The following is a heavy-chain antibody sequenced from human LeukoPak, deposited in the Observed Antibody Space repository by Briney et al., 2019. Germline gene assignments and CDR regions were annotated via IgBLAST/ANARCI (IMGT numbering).Heavy chain of an antibody. CDR2: ISSGGSTI. J-gene: IGHJ4*02. D-gene: IGHD3-22*01. Sequence: GGSLRLSCVASGFTFSDSYMAWVRQAPGKGLEWISYISSGGSTIYYADSVKGRFTISRDNAKNSLYLQMNSLRAEDTALYYCAKAATYYYDSSGYLDYWGQGTLVTVSS. CDR1: GFTFSDSY. CDR3: AKAATYYYDSSGYLDY. V-gene: IGHV3-11*01.